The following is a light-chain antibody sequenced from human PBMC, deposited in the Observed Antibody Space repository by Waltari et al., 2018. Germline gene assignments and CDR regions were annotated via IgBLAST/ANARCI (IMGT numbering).Light chain of an antibody. CDR2: RND. CDR1: TSNLGNNA. CDR3: ASYDDSLNGVI. Sequence: SILTQLPSLSGAPGQGVTLLCSGATSNLGNNAVSWYPQLPGATPRLLIYRNDQRPSGVPDRFSASKSDASASASLAITGLQPGDEGDYFCASYDDSLNGVIFGGGTKLTVL. J-gene: IGLJ2*01. V-gene: IGLV1-44*01.